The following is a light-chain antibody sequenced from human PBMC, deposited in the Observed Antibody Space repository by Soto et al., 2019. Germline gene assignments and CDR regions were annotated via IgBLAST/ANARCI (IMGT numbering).Light chain of an antibody. CDR1: SSDIGINDF. CDR3: SAYAGTNDLGV. V-gene: IGLV2-8*01. J-gene: IGLJ3*02. CDR2: EVS. Sequence: QSALTQPPSASGSPGQSVTISCTGTSSDIGINDFVSWYQQHPGKAPKLLIYEVSKRPSGVPDRFSGSKSGNTASLTVSDLQTEDAADYYCSAYAGTNDLGVFGGGTKLTVL.